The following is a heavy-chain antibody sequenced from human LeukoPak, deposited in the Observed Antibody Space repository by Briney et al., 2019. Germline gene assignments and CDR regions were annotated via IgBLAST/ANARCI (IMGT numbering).Heavy chain of an antibody. CDR3: ARDLSGSGIGWFDP. CDR1: GGSISSGGHY. D-gene: IGHD3-10*01. CDR2: ISSTGST. J-gene: IGHJ5*02. V-gene: IGHV4-61*02. Sequence: SETLSLTCTVSGGSISSGGHYWSWIRQPAGKGLEYLGRISSTGSTNYNPSLRSRVTISADTSKNHFSLKLTSVTAADTAVYYCARDLSGSGIGWFDPWGQGTLVTVSS.